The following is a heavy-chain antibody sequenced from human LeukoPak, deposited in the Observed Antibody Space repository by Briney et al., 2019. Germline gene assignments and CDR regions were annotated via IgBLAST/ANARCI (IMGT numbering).Heavy chain of an antibody. Sequence: GGSLRLSCAASGFTFSSYSMNWVRQAPGKGLEWVANIKQDGSEKYYVDSVKGRFTISRDNAKNTLYLQMNSLRAEDTAVYYCASLSTSHPVYWGQGTLVTVSS. CDR2: IKQDGSEK. CDR1: GFTFSSYS. V-gene: IGHV3-7*01. J-gene: IGHJ4*02. D-gene: IGHD2/OR15-2a*01. CDR3: ASLSTSHPVY.